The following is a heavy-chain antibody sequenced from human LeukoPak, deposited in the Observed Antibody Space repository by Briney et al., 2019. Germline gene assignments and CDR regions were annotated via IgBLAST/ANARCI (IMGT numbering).Heavy chain of an antibody. Sequence: ASVKVSCKASGYTFTNYGISWVRQAPGQGLEWLGWIGTYNGNTYYAQNFQGRVTMTTDTATSTVYMELMSLRSDDTAVYYCARQAMVTPSGWDYWGQGTLVTVSS. CDR1: GYTFTNYG. CDR3: ARQAMVTPSGWDY. V-gene: IGHV1-18*01. J-gene: IGHJ4*02. D-gene: IGHD4-17*01. CDR2: IGTYNGNT.